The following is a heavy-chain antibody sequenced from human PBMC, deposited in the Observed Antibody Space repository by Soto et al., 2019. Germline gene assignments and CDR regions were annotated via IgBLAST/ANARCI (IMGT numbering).Heavy chain of an antibody. V-gene: IGHV3-11*01. CDR2: ISGTGSTT. CDR1: GFTFSDYY. D-gene: IGHD3-22*01. J-gene: IGHJ4*02. CDR3: AQSNYDSSGYYPDY. Sequence: GGSLRLSCAASGFTFSDYYMTWIRQAPGKGLEWVSYISGTGSTTYYADSVKGRFTISRDNAKNSLYLQMNSLRAEDTAVYYCAQSNYDSSGYYPDYWGQGTLGTVSS.